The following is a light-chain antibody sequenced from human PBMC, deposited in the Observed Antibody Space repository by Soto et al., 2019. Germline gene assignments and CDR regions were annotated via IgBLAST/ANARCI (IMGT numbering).Light chain of an antibody. V-gene: IGKV3-20*01. CDR1: QSVSTNY. CDR2: GAS. Sequence: EIVLMQSPAALSLSQGERATLSCRTSQSVSTNYLAWYQEKPGQAPRLLIYGASSRATGIPDRFSGSGSGTDFTLTISRLEPEDFAVYYCQHYGSSPPTWTFGQGTKVDIK. CDR3: QHYGSSPPTWT. J-gene: IGKJ1*01.